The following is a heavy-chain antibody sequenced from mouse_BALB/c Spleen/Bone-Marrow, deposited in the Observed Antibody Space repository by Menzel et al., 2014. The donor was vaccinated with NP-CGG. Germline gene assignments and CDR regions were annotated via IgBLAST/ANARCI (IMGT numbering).Heavy chain of an antibody. D-gene: IGHD3-1*01. Sequence: QVQLQQPGPGLVAPSQGLSITCTISGFSLTSYGVHWVRQPPGKGLEWLVVIWSDGSTTYNSALKSRLSISKDNSKSQVFLKMNSLQTDDTAMYYCARHNPRRYAMGYWGQGTSVTVSS. CDR2: IWSDGST. CDR1: GFSLTSYG. CDR3: ARHNPRRYAMGY. V-gene: IGHV2-6-1*01. J-gene: IGHJ4*01.